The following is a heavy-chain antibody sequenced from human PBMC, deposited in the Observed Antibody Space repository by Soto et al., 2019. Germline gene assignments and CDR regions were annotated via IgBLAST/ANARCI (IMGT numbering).Heavy chain of an antibody. CDR2: INPSGGST. D-gene: IGHD2-15*01. V-gene: IGHV1-46*03. CDR3: ASSCSGGSCSRTFDY. Sequence: GASVKVSCKASGYTFTSYYMHWVRQAPGQGLEWMGIINPSGGSTSYAQKFQGRVTMTRDTSTSTVYMELSSLRSEDTAVYYCASSCSGGSCSRTFDYWGQGTLVTVSS. CDR1: GYTFTSYY. J-gene: IGHJ4*02.